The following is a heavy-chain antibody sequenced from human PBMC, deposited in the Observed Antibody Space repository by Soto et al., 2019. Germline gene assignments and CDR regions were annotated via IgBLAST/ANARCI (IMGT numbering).Heavy chain of an antibody. CDR1: GFSFTNYG. V-gene: IGHV3-23*01. CDR3: ARDWFSSPRPRRYGMDV. CDR2: ISHDGETT. J-gene: IGHJ6*02. D-gene: IGHD6-13*01. Sequence: EVQLLESGGGLVQPGGSLRLSCAASGFSFTNYGLSWVRQAPGKGLEWVSVISHDGETTYYADSVRGRFTISRDNSESTLFLQMNSLRADDTAVYYCARDWFSSPRPRRYGMDVWGQGTTVTVSS.